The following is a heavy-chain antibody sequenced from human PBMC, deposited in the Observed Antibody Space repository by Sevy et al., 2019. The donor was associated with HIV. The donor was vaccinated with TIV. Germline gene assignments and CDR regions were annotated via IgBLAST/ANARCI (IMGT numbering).Heavy chain of an antibody. V-gene: IGHV3-73*01. Sequence: GGSLRLSCAASGFSFSGSAMHWVRQASGKGLEWVGRIKSKSNSYATAHAASVKGRFTISRDDSKKTAYLQMNSLKTEDTDVYYCTRTSSSWYVYPLDYSGQGTLVTVSS. CDR1: GFSFSGSA. CDR3: TRTSSSWYVYPLDY. D-gene: IGHD6-13*01. J-gene: IGHJ4*02. CDR2: IKSKSNSYAT.